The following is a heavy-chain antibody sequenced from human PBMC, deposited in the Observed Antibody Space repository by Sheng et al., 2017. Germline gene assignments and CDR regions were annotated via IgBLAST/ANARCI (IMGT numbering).Heavy chain of an antibody. J-gene: IGHJ4*02. CDR2: LSPSGSTI. Sequence: EVQLLESGGGSVQPGGPVRVSCAASGYTFANYAMAWVRQAPGKGLESISYLSPSGSTIYHADSVKGRFTISRDNSKKSLYLQMNSLRAEDTAMYFCASLTMVEGSAYWGQGTLVTVSS. CDR1: GYTFANYA. CDR3: ASLTMVEGSAY. D-gene: IGHD3-10*01. V-gene: IGHV3-48*04.